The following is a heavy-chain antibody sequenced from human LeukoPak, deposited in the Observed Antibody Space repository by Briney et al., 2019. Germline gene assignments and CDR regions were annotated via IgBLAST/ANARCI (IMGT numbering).Heavy chain of an antibody. V-gene: IGHV4-61*02. CDR3: ARELTGDWYFDL. D-gene: IGHD7-27*01. J-gene: IGHJ2*01. Sequence: SETLSLTCTVSGGSISSGSYYWSWIRQPAGKGLEWIGRIYTSGSTNYNPSLKSRVTISVDTSKNQFSLKLSSVTAADTAVYYCARELTGDWYFDLWGRGTLVTVSS. CDR2: IYTSGST. CDR1: GGSISSGSYY.